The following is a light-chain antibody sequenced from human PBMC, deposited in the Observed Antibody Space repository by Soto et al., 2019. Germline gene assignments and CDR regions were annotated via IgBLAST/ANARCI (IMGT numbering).Light chain of an antibody. CDR1: QSVSSNF. J-gene: IGKJ1*01. CDR3: QQYGSSPPWT. V-gene: IGKV3-20*01. CDR2: GAS. Sequence: EIVLTQSPGALSLSPGERATLSCRASQSVSSNFLAWYQQKPGQAPGLLIYGASSRATGIPDRFSGSGSGTDFTLTISRLEAEDFAVYYCQQYGSSPPWTFGQGTKVDIK.